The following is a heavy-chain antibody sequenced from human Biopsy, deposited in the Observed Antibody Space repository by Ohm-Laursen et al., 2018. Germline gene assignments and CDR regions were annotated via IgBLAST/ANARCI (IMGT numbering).Heavy chain of an antibody. Sequence: SLRLSCSAPGFTFTSYAMHWVRQAPGKGLEYVSAISNTGDGTYYANSVKGRFTVSRDNSGNRLYLQMDSLRIEDTAIYFCARAGDFGSRGAGDYWGRGTLVTVSS. D-gene: IGHD3-10*01. V-gene: IGHV3-64*01. J-gene: IGHJ4*02. CDR1: GFTFTSYA. CDR3: ARAGDFGSRGAGDY. CDR2: ISNTGDGT.